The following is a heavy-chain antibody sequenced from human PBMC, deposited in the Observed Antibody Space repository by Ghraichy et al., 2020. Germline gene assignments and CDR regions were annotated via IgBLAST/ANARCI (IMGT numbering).Heavy chain of an antibody. D-gene: IGHD2-15*01. CDR2: ISGSGGTT. CDR1: GFTFSNYA. Sequence: GGSLRLSCAASGFTFSNYAMSWVRQAPGKGLEWVSVISGSGGTTNHADSLEGRFTISRDNSKNTLYLQMNSLRAEDTAVYYCAKRWRRYCSGRCCYVFERWGKGAVVTVSS. CDR3: AKRWRRYCSGRCCYVFER. J-gene: IGHJ4*02. V-gene: IGHV3-23*01.